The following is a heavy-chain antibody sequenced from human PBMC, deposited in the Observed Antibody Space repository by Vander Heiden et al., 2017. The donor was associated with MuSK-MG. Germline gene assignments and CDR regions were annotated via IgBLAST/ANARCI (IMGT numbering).Heavy chain of an antibody. CDR2: ISYEGSKK. V-gene: IGHV3-30-3*02. CDR1: GFPLSRYA. J-gene: IGHJ4*02. D-gene: IGHD1-26*01. CDR3: AKKWATGY. Sequence: VQLVESGGGVVHPGRSLRHSCTASGFPLSRYALHWVRQAPGKGLEWVSDISYEGSKKDYADSVKGRFTISRENSKSTLYVKMNSLRAEDTAVDYCAKKWATGYWGQGTMVTVFS.